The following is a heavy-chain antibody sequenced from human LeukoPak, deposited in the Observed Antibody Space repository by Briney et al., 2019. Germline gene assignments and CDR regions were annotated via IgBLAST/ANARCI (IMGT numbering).Heavy chain of an antibody. Sequence: PSETLSLTCTVSGGSVSSYYWSWIRQPPGKGLEWIGYNYYSGSTNYNPSLKSRVTISVDTSKNQFSLKLSSMAAADTAVYHCARDNWNYGSSMDVWGQGTTVTVSS. CDR1: GGSVSSYY. CDR2: NYYSGST. V-gene: IGHV4-59*02. D-gene: IGHD1-7*01. J-gene: IGHJ6*02. CDR3: ARDNWNYGSSMDV.